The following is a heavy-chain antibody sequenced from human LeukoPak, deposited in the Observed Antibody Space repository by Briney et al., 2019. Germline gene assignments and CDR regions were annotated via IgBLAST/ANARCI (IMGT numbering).Heavy chain of an antibody. Sequence: SETLSLTCTVSGGSISSSSYYWGWIRQPPGKGLEWIGSIYYSGSTYYNPSLKSRVTISVDTSKNQFSLKLSSVTAADTAVYYCARNDYGDYRFDYWGQGTLVTVSS. CDR3: ARNDYGDYRFDY. J-gene: IGHJ4*02. CDR2: IYYSGST. D-gene: IGHD4-17*01. CDR1: GGSISSSSYY. V-gene: IGHV4-39*07.